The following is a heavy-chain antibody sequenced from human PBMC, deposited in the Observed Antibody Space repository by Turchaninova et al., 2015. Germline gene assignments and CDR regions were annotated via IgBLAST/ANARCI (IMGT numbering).Heavy chain of an antibody. V-gene: IGHV4-39*01. CDR2: IFYSGST. CDR3: ARYIVATMDDY. CDR1: SGSFSSSSYY. Sequence: QLQLQESGPGLVKPSETLSLTCTVSSGSFSSSSYYWGWIRQPPGKGLEWIGTIFYSGSTSYNPSLKSRVTISVDTSKNQFSLKLSSVTAADTAVYYCARYIVATMDDYWGQGTLVTVSS. D-gene: IGHD5-12*01. J-gene: IGHJ4*02.